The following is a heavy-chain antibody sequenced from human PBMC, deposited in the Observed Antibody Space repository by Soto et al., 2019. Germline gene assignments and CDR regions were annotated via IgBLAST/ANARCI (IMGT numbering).Heavy chain of an antibody. J-gene: IGHJ6*02. D-gene: IGHD5-18*01. Sequence: PGESLKISCKGSGYSFTSYWIGWVLQIPWKGLEWMGIIYPGDSDTRYSPSFQGQVTISADKSISTAYLQWSSLKASDTAMYYCARLVDTAMVTHYYYGMDVWGQGTTVTVSS. V-gene: IGHV5-51*01. CDR3: ARLVDTAMVTHYYYGMDV. CDR2: IYPGDSDT. CDR1: GYSFTSYW.